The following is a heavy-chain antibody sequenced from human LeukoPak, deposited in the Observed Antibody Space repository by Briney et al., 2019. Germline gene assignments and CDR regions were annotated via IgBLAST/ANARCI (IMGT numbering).Heavy chain of an antibody. D-gene: IGHD2-21*02. J-gene: IGHJ4*02. CDR3: ARAANLGWGIVVVTAVYDY. CDR1: GFTFSSYS. Sequence: PGGSLRLSCAASGFTFSSYSMNWVRQAPGKGLEWVSSISQMTSYIYYADSVKGRFTISRDNAKNSVYLHMDSLRAEDTAVYYCARAANLGWGIVVVTAVYDYWGQGTLVTVSS. V-gene: IGHV3-21*01. CDR2: ISQMTSYI.